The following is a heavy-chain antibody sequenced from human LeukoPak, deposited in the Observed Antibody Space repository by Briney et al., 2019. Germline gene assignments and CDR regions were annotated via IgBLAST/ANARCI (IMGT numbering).Heavy chain of an antibody. J-gene: IGHJ4*02. V-gene: IGHV3-15*01. CDR2: IKSKTEGGIT. Sequence: PGGSLRLSCAASGFTSSNAWMSWVRQVSGKELEWVGRIKSKTEGGITDYAAPVKGRFTISRDDSKNTLHLQMNSLKTEDTAVYYCTTPIMGATWAGFGFWGQGTLVTVSS. D-gene: IGHD1-26*01. CDR1: GFTSSNAW. CDR3: TTPIMGATWAGFGF.